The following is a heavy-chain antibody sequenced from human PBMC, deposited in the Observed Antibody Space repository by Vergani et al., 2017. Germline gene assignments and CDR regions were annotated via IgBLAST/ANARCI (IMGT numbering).Heavy chain of an antibody. V-gene: IGHV1-2*02. CDR2: INTSSGGS. CDR1: GYRLTGYY. J-gene: IGHJ4*02. CDR3: ATLNTAMASPFDY. D-gene: IGHD5-18*01. Sequence: QVQLVQSAAEVKKPGASVKVSCKASGYRLTGYYMHWVRQAPGKGLEWMGWINTSSGGSNYAEKFQGRVTMTRDTSISTAYMELSRLRSDDTAVYYCATLNTAMASPFDYWGQGTLVTVSS.